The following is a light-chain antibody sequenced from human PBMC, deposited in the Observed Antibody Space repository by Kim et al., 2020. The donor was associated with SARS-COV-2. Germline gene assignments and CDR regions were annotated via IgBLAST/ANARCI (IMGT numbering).Light chain of an antibody. CDR1: HIVHSN. CDR3: QHYHDYPWT. V-gene: IGKV3D-15*01. Sequence: EILLTQSPATLSVLPGERVTLSCRASHIVHSNLAWYQQRPGQTPRLLIYAASTRATGIPARFSGSDSGTEFTLTITSLQSEDVGMYYCQHYHDYPWTFGQGTKVDIK. J-gene: IGKJ1*01. CDR2: AAS.